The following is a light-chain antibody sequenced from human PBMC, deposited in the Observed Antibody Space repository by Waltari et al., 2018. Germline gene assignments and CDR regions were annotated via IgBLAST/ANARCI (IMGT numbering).Light chain of an antibody. CDR1: QRISIF. Sequence: DIQMTQAPSSLSASVGDSVPIPCRASQRISIFLNWYQPQPGKAPKLLIYAASNLQSGVPSRFSGRGSGTDFTLTISSLRPEDFATYYCQQSYSTPFTFGPGTKVDIK. J-gene: IGKJ3*01. V-gene: IGKV1-39*01. CDR3: QQSYSTPFT. CDR2: AAS.